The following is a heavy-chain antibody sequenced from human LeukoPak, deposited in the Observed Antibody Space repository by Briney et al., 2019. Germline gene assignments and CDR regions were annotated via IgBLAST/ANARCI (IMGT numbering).Heavy chain of an antibody. D-gene: IGHD3-3*01. V-gene: IGHV4-39*01. Sequence: SETLSLTCTVAGGSISSSSYYWGWIRQPPGKGLEWIGSIYYSGSTYYNPSLKSRVTISVDTSKNQFSLKLSSVTAADTAVYYCARHYYDFWSGYYIGFDYWGQGTLVTVSS. CDR1: GGSISSSSYY. CDR3: ARHYYDFWSGYYIGFDY. CDR2: IYYSGST. J-gene: IGHJ4*02.